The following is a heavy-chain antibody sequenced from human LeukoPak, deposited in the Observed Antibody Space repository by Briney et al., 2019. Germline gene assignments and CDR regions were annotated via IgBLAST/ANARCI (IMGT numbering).Heavy chain of an antibody. CDR1: GGSFSGYY. D-gene: IGHD3-22*01. CDR3: ASLPRRYYYDSSGYSNFDY. CDR2: INHSGST. Sequence: PSETLSLTCAVYGGSFSGYYWSWIRQPPGKGLEWIGEINHSGSTNYNPSLKSRVTISVDTSKNQFSLKLSSVTAADTAVYYCASLPRRYYYDSSGYSNFDYWGQGTLVTVSS. V-gene: IGHV4-34*01. J-gene: IGHJ4*02.